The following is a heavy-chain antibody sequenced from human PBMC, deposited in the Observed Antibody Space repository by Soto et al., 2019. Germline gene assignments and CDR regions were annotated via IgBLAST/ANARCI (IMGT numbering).Heavy chain of an antibody. V-gene: IGHV4-34*01. CDR3: ARYRRELLMPFFDY. CDR1: GGSFSGYY. D-gene: IGHD1-26*01. Sequence: SETLSLTCAVYGGSFSGYYWSWIRQPPGKGLEWIGEINHSGSTNYNPSLKSRVTISVDTSKNQFSLKLSSVTAADTAVYYCARYRRELLMPFFDYWGQGTLVTVS. CDR2: INHSGST. J-gene: IGHJ4*02.